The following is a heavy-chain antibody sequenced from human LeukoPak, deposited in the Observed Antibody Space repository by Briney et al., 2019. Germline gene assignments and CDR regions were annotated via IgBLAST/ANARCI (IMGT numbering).Heavy chain of an antibody. D-gene: IGHD3-16*01. CDR2: IYYSGST. J-gene: IGHJ3*02. CDR3: ARTMITFGSKGAFDI. CDR1: GGSISSSGYY. V-gene: IGHV4-39*01. Sequence: SETLSLTCTVSGGSISSSGYYWGWIRQPPGKGLEWIGSIYYSGSTYYNPSLKSRVTISVDTSKNQFSLRLSSVTAADTAVYYCARTMITFGSKGAFDIWGQGTMVTVSS.